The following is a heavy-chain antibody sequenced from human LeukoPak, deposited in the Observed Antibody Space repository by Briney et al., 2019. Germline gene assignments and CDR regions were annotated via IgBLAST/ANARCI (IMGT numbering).Heavy chain of an antibody. J-gene: IGHJ4*02. CDR1: GFTFSSYS. Sequence: GGSLRLSCAASGFTFSSYSMNWVRQAPGKGLEWVSYISSSSSTIYYADSVKGRFTISRDNAKNSLYLQMNSLRDEDTAVYYCAREGEEAYYDSSGYYNWGQGTLVTVSS. D-gene: IGHD3-22*01. V-gene: IGHV3-48*02. CDR2: ISSSSSTI. CDR3: AREGEEAYYDSSGYYN.